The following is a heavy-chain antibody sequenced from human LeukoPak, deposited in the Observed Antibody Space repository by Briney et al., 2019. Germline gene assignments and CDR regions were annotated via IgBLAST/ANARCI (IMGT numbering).Heavy chain of an antibody. V-gene: IGHV3-21*01. CDR1: GFTFSSYR. CDR2: ISSSSINI. D-gene: IGHD6-13*01. J-gene: IGHJ4*02. Sequence: LGGPLRFSCAASGFTFSSYRMHWVRPAPGKRQEWVSSISSSSINIYYADSVNDRLTISRDNAKNSLYMQMNRLSAEHTVVYYCARDRIGSWYDCDHWGQRTLVTVSS. CDR3: ARDRIGSWYDCDH.